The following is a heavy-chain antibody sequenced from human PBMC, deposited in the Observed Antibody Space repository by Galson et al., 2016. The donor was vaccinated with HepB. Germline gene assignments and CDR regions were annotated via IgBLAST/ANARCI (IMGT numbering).Heavy chain of an antibody. CDR1: GFTSSTYG. CDR2: LWNDGTTK. CDR3: ARDANWNKIYYYYVMDV. Sequence: SLRLPCAASGFTSSTYGMHWVRQAPGKGLEWVAILWNDGTTKHYADTVKGRFTISRANAQNTLYLQMDSLRAEDTAVYYCARDANWNKIYYYYVMDVWGQGTTVTVSS. D-gene: IGHD1/OR15-1a*01. V-gene: IGHV3-33*01. J-gene: IGHJ6*02.